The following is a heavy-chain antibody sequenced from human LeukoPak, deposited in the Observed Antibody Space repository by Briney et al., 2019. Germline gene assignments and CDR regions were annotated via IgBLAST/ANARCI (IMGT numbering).Heavy chain of an antibody. CDR2: ISYDGSNK. Sequence: PGGSLRLSCAASGFTFSSYAMPWVRQAPGKGLEWVAVISYDGSNKYYADSVKGRFTISRDNSKNTLYLQMNSLRAEDTAVYYCARDSIAVAGTDGMDVWGQGTTVTVSS. V-gene: IGHV3-30-3*01. CDR1: GFTFSSYA. J-gene: IGHJ6*02. D-gene: IGHD6-19*01. CDR3: ARDSIAVAGTDGMDV.